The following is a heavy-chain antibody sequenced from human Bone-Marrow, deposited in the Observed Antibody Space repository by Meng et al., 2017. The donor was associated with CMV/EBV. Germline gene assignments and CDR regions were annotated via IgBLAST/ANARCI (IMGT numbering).Heavy chain of an antibody. D-gene: IGHD2-2*01. CDR1: GFSFSYYS. J-gene: IGHJ4*02. Sequence: GAFLKISCAASGFSFSYYSMHWVRQAPGKGLKWVSFIQYDGNHKYDADSVKGRFTIARDNSRNMVYLQMNSLRPEDTAVYYCAKDVRHCRSTSCYPLFFFDSWGQGTLVTVSS. CDR3: AKDVRHCRSTSCYPLFFFDS. V-gene: IGHV3-30*02. CDR2: IQYDGNHK.